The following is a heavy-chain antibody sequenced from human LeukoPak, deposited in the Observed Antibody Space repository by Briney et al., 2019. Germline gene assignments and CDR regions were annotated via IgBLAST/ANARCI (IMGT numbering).Heavy chain of an antibody. Sequence: GGSLRLSCAASGFTFYDYAMHWVRQAPGKGLEWVSLISGVGGSTYYADSVKGRFTIYRDNSKNSLYLQMNSLRTEDTALYYCAKDTEIHIFFYYYYGMDVWGQGTTVTVSS. V-gene: IGHV3-43*02. D-gene: IGHD1-14*01. J-gene: IGHJ6*02. CDR2: ISGVGGST. CDR3: AKDTEIHIFFYYYYGMDV. CDR1: GFTFYDYA.